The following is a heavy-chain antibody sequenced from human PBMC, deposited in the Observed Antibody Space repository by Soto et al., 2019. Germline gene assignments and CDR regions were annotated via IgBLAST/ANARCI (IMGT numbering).Heavy chain of an antibody. CDR2: IYYRGNA. V-gene: IGHV4-39*01. CDR1: DDSINSDKYY. D-gene: IGHD3-9*01. CDR3: ARLEGLATISYYFDF. Sequence: SETLSLTCSVSDDSINSDKYYWGWIRQPPGKGLEWIGSIYYRGNAYYNTSLQTRVTISLDKSRNQLSLKLNSVTAADSAVYFCARLEGLATISYYFDFWGPGALVTVSS. J-gene: IGHJ4*02.